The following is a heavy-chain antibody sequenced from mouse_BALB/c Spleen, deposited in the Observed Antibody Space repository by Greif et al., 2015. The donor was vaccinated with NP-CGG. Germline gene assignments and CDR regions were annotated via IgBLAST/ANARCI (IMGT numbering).Heavy chain of an antibody. CDR2: ISSGGSYT. V-gene: IGHV5-9-4*01. CDR1: GFTFSSYA. CDR3: ARRGDYYGRGDY. J-gene: IGHJ4*01. Sequence: VQLKESGGGLVKPGGSLKLSCAASGFTFSSYAMSWVRQSPEKRLEWVAEISSGGSYTHYPDAVTGRFTISRDNAKNTLCLEMSSLRSEGTAMYYCARRGDYYGRGDYWGQGTSVTVSS. D-gene: IGHD1-1*01.